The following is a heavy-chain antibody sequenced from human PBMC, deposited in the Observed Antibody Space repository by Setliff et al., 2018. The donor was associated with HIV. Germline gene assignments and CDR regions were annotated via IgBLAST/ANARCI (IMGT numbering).Heavy chain of an antibody. CDR3: ARRRRNGYDYYTYDV. CDR1: GYTFTNYW. Sequence: GESLKISCKGSGYTFTNYWIAWVRQMPGEGLEWMGVIYPDDSDARYSPSFQGQVTFSADRFINSAYLQWNTLKASDTAIYYCARRRRNGYDYYTYDVWGQGTMGTVS. D-gene: IGHD5-12*01. V-gene: IGHV5-51*01. CDR2: IYPDDSDA. J-gene: IGHJ3*01.